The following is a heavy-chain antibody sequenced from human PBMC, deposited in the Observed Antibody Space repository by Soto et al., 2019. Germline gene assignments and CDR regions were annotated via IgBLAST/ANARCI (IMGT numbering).Heavy chain of an antibody. V-gene: IGHV4-34*01. D-gene: IGHD2-2*01. J-gene: IGHJ6*02. CDR2: INHSGRT. CDR3: ARICSSASCSPSYGMDV. CDR1: DGSFSGYY. Sequence: PSETLSLTCAVYDGSFSGYYWSWIRQPPGRGLEWIGEINHSGRTNYNLSLKSRVTISIDVSKKQFSLKKSSVTAADTALYYCARICSSASCSPSYGMDVWGQGTTVTVSS.